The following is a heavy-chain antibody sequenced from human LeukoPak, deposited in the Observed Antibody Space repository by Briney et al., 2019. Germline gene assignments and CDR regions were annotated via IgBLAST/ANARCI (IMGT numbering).Heavy chain of an antibody. V-gene: IGHV3-48*01. J-gene: IGHJ4*02. D-gene: IGHD1-26*01. CDR2: ISSSSSTI. Sequence: PGGSLRLSCAASGFTFSSYSMNWVRQAPGKGLEWVSYISSSSSTIYYADSVKGRFTTSRDNAKNSLYLQMNSLRAEDTAVYYCARGRVGAMYYFDYWGQGTLVTVSS. CDR3: ARGRVGAMYYFDY. CDR1: GFTFSSYS.